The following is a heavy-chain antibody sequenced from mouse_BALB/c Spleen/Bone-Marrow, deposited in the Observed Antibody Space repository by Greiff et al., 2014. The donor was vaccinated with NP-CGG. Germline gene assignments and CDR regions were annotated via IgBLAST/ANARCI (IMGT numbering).Heavy chain of an antibody. V-gene: IGHV5-17*02. D-gene: IGHD2-3*01. CDR1: GFTFSSFG. J-gene: IGHJ3*01. Sequence: VQLKESGGGLVQPGGSRKLSCAASGFTFSSFGMHWVRQAPEKGLEWVAYISSGSSTIYYADTVKGRFTISRDNPKNTLFLQMTSLRSEDTAMYYCATDGAFAYWGQGTLVTVSA. CDR2: ISSGSSTI. CDR3: ATDGAFAY.